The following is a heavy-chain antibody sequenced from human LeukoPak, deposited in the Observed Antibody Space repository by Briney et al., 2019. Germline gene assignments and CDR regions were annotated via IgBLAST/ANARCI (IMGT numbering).Heavy chain of an antibody. CDR2: IIPILGIA. CDR3: ARDRVGYCSGGSCNDAFDI. D-gene: IGHD2-15*01. CDR1: GGTFSSYA. J-gene: IGHJ3*02. Sequence: SVKVSCKASGGTFSSYAISWVRQAPGQGLEWMGRIIPILGIANYAQKFQGRVTITADKSTSTAYMELRSLRSDDTAVYYCARDRVGYCSGGSCNDAFDIWGQGTMVTVSS. V-gene: IGHV1-69*04.